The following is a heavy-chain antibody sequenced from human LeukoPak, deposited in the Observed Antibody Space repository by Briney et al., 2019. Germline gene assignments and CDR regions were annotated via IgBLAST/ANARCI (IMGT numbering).Heavy chain of an antibody. CDR3: ARETSQKGAHYMDV. CDR2: INHSGST. Sequence: PGGSLRLSCAASGFTLSTYAMSWVRQTPGKGLEWIGEINHSGSTNYNPSLKSRVTISVDTSKNQFSLKLSSVTAADTAVYYCARETSQKGAHYMDVWGKGATITISS. D-gene: IGHD3-16*01. J-gene: IGHJ6*03. CDR1: GFTLSTYA. V-gene: IGHV4-34*01.